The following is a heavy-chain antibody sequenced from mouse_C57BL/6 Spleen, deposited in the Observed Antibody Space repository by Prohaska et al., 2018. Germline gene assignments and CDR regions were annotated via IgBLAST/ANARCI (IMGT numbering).Heavy chain of an antibody. D-gene: IGHD3-3*01. V-gene: IGHV1-50*01. CDR3: ASRDGY. CDR2: IDPSDSYT. J-gene: IGHJ2*01. Sequence: QVQLQQPGAELVKPGASVKLSCKASGYTFTSYWMQWVKQRPGQGLEWIGEIDPSDSYTNYNQKFKGKATLTVDTSSSTAYMQLSSLTSEDSAVYYCASRDGYWGQGTTLTVSS. CDR1: GYTFTSYW.